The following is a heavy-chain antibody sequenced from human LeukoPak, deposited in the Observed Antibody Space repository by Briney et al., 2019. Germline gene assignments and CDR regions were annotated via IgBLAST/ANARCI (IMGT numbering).Heavy chain of an antibody. Sequence: ASVKVSCKASGYKFTGYYMHWVRQAPGQGLEWMGWISAYNGDTKYAQKTQGRVTMTTDASTSTAYMELRSLRSDDTAMYYCARDPSNTSGFYAYLDSWGQGTLVTVSS. D-gene: IGHD6-19*01. CDR2: ISAYNGDT. J-gene: IGHJ4*02. V-gene: IGHV1-18*04. CDR1: GYKFTGYY. CDR3: ARDPSNTSGFYAYLDS.